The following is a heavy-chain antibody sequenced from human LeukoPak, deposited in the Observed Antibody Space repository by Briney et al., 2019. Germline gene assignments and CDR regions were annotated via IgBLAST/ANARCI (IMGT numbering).Heavy chain of an antibody. Sequence: SETLSLTCAVYGGSFSGYYWNWIRQPPGKGLEWIGEINNSGSTNYNPSLKSRVTISVDKSKNQFSLKLSSVTAADTAVYYCARDFYYYDSSGYRPLDYWGQGTLVTVSS. CDR3: ARDFYYYDSSGYRPLDY. CDR2: INNSGST. V-gene: IGHV4-34*01. CDR1: GGSFSGYY. D-gene: IGHD3-22*01. J-gene: IGHJ4*02.